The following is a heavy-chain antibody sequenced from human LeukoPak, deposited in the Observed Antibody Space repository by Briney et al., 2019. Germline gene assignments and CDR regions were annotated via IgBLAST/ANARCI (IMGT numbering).Heavy chain of an antibody. CDR1: GFTFSSYS. CDR2: ISSSSSYI. CDR3: VRGASSGYYFVRYFHH. Sequence: GGSLRLSCAASGFTFSSYSMNWVRQAPGKGLEWVSSISSSSSYIYYADSVKGRFTISRDNAKNSLYLQMNRLRDDDTAVYYCVRGASSGYYFVRYFHHWGQGTLVTVSS. V-gene: IGHV3-21*01. J-gene: IGHJ1*01. D-gene: IGHD3-22*01.